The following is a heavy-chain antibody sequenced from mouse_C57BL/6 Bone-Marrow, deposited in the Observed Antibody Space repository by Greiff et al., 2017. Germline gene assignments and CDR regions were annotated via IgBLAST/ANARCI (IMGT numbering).Heavy chain of an antibody. CDR2: ISSGSSTI. V-gene: IGHV5-17*01. J-gene: IGHJ4*01. Sequence: VQLKESGGGLVKPGGSLKLSCAASGFTFSDYGMHWVRQAPEKGLEWVAYISSGSSTIYYADTVKGRLTISRDNAKNTLFRQVTSLRSDVTAMYYCARYDWYYAIDYWGQGTSVTVSS. CDR3: ARYDWYYAIDY. D-gene: IGHD2-12*01. CDR1: GFTFSDYG.